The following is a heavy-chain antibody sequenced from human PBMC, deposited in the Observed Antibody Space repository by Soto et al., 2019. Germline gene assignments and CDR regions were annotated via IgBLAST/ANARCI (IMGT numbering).Heavy chain of an antibody. CDR1: GRTSPPYN. D-gene: IGHD7-27*01. CDR2: INPSGDST. Sequence: QVQLVQSGAEVTKPGASVKISCKTSGRTSPPYNVHWVRQAPGQGLEWMGIINPSGDSTTYAQNFQGRVSMTRDSSTTTVFMELRSLTSEDTAMYYCARDDWGPDYWGQGTLVTVS. V-gene: IGHV1-46*01. J-gene: IGHJ4*02. CDR3: ARDDWGPDY.